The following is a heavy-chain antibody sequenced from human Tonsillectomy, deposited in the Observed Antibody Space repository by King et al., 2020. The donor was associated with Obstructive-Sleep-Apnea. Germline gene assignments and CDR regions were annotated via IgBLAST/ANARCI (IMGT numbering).Heavy chain of an antibody. D-gene: IGHD3-10*01. CDR1: GGSISSYY. J-gene: IGHJ4*02. Sequence: VQLQESGPGLVKPSETLSLTCTVSGGSISSYYWNWIRQPPGKGLEWIGYIYYSGSTNYNSSLKSRVTISVDTSKNQFSLKLSSVTAADTAVYYCASRGGFGESAGVVPEYYFDYWGQGTLVTVSS. V-gene: IGHV4-59*08. CDR2: IYYSGST. CDR3: ASRGGFGESAGVVPEYYFDY.